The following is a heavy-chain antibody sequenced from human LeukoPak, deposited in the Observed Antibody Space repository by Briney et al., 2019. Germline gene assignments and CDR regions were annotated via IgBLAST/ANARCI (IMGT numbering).Heavy chain of an antibody. D-gene: IGHD3-10*01. CDR1: GGSISSYY. Sequence: SETLSLTCTVSGGSISSYYWNWIWQPPGEGLEWIGYIYYSGSTNYNPSLKSRVTISVDTSKNQFSLKLNSVTAADTAVYYCARSLQYNNNNYFYYGMDVWGQGTTVTVSS. J-gene: IGHJ6*02. CDR2: IYYSGST. CDR3: ARSLQYNNNNYFYYGMDV. V-gene: IGHV4-59*01.